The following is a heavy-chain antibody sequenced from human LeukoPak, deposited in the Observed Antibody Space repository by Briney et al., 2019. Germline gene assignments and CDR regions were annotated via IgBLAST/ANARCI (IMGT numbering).Heavy chain of an antibody. D-gene: IGHD3-3*01. V-gene: IGHV1-69*02. J-gene: IGHJ4*02. CDR2: IIPILGIA. Sequence: SVKVSCKASGGTFSSYTISWVRQAPGQGLEWMGRIIPILGIANYAQKFQGRVTITADKSTSTVYMELSSLRSEDTAVYYCARQTYYDFWSGYYRGYFDYWGQGTLVTVSS. CDR1: GGTFSSYT. CDR3: ARQTYYDFWSGYYRGYFDY.